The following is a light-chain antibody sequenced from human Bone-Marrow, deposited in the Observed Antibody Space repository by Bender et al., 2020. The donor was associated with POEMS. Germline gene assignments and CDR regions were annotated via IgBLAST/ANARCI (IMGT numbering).Light chain of an antibody. J-gene: IGLJ3*02. CDR1: DSNFGGNN. CDR2: SNY. V-gene: IGLV1-44*01. Sequence: QSVLTQPPSASGTPGQSVIISCSGTDSNFGGNNVNWYQHLPGTAPRLVVYSNYQRPSGVPARFSGSKSGTSASLAISDIQSEDEADYYCSSYTGGGRVFGGGTKLTVL. CDR3: SSYTGGGRV.